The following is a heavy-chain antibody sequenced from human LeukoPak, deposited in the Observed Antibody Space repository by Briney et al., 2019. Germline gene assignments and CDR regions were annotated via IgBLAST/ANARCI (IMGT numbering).Heavy chain of an antibody. V-gene: IGHV4-30-4*01. CDR1: GGSISSGDYY. J-gene: IGHJ4*02. CDR2: IYYSGST. D-gene: IGHD1-26*01. CDR3: ARGIVGAIGLYYFDY. Sequence: PSETLSLTCTVSGGSISSGDYYWSWIRQPPGKGLEWIGYIYYSGSTYYNPSLKSRVTISVDTSKNQFSLKLSSVTAADTAVYYCARGIVGAIGLYYFDYWGQGTLVTVSS.